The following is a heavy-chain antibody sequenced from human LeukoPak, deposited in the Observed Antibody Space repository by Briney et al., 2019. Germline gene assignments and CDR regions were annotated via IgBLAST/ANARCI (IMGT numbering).Heavy chain of an antibody. J-gene: IGHJ3*02. CDR1: GFSFSDYY. D-gene: IGHD6-13*01. V-gene: IGHV3-23*01. Sequence: GGSLRLSCAASGFSFSDYYMSWVRQAPGKGLEWVSAISGSGGSTYYADSVKGRFTISRDNSKNTLYLQMNSLRAEDTAVYYCAKDSWAAADPDAFDIWGQGTMVTVSS. CDR2: ISGSGGST. CDR3: AKDSWAAADPDAFDI.